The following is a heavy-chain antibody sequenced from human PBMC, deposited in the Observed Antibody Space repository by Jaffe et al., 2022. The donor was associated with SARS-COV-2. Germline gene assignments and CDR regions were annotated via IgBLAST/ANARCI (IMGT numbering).Heavy chain of an antibody. D-gene: IGHD3-9*01. CDR3: AKGGTSGNFDWLLFYKFDS. Sequence: EVQLLESGGDLVQPGGSLRLSCAASGFTFRNYAMSWVRQAPGKGPEWVSAISGGGRTTYYADSVNGRFTMSRDNSDNTMYLQMHDLRAEDTAVYYCAKGGTSGNFDWLLFYKFDSWGQGTLVAVSS. CDR1: GFTFRNYA. CDR2: ISGGGRTT. J-gene: IGHJ4*02. V-gene: IGHV3-23*01.